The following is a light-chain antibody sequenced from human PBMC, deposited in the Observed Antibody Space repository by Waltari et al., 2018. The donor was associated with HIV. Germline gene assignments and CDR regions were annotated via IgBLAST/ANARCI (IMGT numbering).Light chain of an antibody. J-gene: IGLJ3*02. V-gene: IGLV1-44*01. CDR3: ASWDANLNGIV. CDR1: FSNVGSHT. CDR2: TTN. Sequence: QSILTQPPSTSGTPGQRVTISCSGSFSNVGSHTVNWFQHLPGTSPKLLIYTTNQRPSGVPDRFSGSKSGTSASLAISGLQSEDEAVYYCASWDANLNGIVFGGGTKLAVL.